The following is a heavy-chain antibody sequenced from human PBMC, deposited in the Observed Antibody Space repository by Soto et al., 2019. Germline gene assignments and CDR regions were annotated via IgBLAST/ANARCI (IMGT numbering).Heavy chain of an antibody. CDR2: ISYDGSNK. CDR1: GFTFSSYA. J-gene: IGHJ2*01. Sequence: QVQLVESGGGVVQPGRSLRLSCAASGFTFSSYAMHWVRQAPGKGLEWVAVISYDGSNKYYADSVKGRFTISRDNSKKTLYLHMNSLRSEDTAVYYFARPLWRNDYNWGYFDLWGRGTLVTVSA. CDR3: ARPLWRNDYNWGYFDL. V-gene: IGHV3-30-3*01. D-gene: IGHD4-4*01.